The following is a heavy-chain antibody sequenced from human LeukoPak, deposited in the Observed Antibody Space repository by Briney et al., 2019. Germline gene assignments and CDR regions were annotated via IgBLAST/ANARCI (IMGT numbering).Heavy chain of an antibody. CDR2: INPNSGGT. CDR3: ARVPIGRYCSGGSCSDFSDY. Sequence: GASVKVSCKASGYTFTGYYMHWVRQAPGQGLEWMRWINPNSGGTNYSQKFQGRVTMTRDKSISTAYMELSRLRSDDTAVYYCARVPIGRYCSGGSCSDFSDYWGQGTLVTVSS. V-gene: IGHV1-2*02. J-gene: IGHJ4*02. D-gene: IGHD2-15*01. CDR1: GYTFTGYY.